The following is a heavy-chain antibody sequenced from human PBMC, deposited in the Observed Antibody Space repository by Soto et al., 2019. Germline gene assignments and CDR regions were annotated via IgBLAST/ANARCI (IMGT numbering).Heavy chain of an antibody. V-gene: IGHV1-3*01. Sequence: GASVKVSCKASGYIFTSYALHWVRQAPRQRLEWMGWINAGKGNTKYSQKFQGRVTITRDTSASVAYMELSSLASEDTAVYYCARSEIIHEGCDSWGQGTLVTVSS. CDR2: INAGKGNT. CDR1: GYIFTSYA. J-gene: IGHJ4*02. D-gene: IGHD3-3*01. CDR3: ARSEIIHEGCDS.